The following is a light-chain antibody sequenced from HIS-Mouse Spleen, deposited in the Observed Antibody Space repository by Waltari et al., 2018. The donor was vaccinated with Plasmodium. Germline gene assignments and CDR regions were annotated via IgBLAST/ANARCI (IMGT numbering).Light chain of an antibody. CDR2: EDS. Sequence: SYELTQPPSVSVSPGQTARITCSGDALPKKYAYWYQQKSGQAPALVIYEDSKRPSGIPEGFSGSRSGTMAALTISGAQVEDEADYYCYSTDSSGNHRVFGGGTKLTVL. CDR3: YSTDSSGNHRV. J-gene: IGLJ3*02. V-gene: IGLV3-10*01. CDR1: ALPKKY.